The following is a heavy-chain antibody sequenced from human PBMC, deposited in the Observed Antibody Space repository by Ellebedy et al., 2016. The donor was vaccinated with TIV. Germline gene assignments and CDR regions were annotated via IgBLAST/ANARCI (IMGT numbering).Heavy chain of an antibody. CDR2: INPNSGGT. Sequence: AASVKVSCKASGYTFTGYYMHWVRQAPGQGLEWMGWINPNSGGTSYAQKFQGRVTMTRDTSITTAYMELNSLTSDDTAVYYCARDPGPMTTGSYSGGWFDPWGQGSLVTVSS. J-gene: IGHJ5*02. V-gene: IGHV1-2*02. D-gene: IGHD1-26*01. CDR3: ARDPGPMTTGSYSGGWFDP. CDR1: GYTFTGYY.